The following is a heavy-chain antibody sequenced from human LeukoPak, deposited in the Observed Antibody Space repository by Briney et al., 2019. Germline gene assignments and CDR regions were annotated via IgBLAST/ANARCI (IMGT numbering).Heavy chain of an antibody. D-gene: IGHD4-17*01. CDR1: GFTFSSYG. CDR3: ARLFGGVTTFDY. V-gene: IGHV3-7*01. CDR2: INPDGSGT. Sequence: GGSLRLSCAASGFTFSSYGMPWVRQGPGKGLDWVASINPDGSGTSYVDSVKGRFTISRDNAQNSLYLQMNSLSAEDTAVYYCARLFGGVTTFDYWGQGTLVTVSS. J-gene: IGHJ4*02.